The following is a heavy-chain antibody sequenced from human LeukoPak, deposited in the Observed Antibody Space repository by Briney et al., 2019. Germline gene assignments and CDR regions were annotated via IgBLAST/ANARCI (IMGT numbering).Heavy chain of an antibody. D-gene: IGHD3-22*01. J-gene: IGHJ2*01. Sequence: GGSLRLSCAASGFNFGSYSMSWVRQAPGKGLEWLANINQDGSETYYADSLKGRFTISRDNSKNSLYLQINGLSAEDTAVYYCATAFGLTFYDRPSPWYFVRRGRGTLFAVSS. CDR2: INQDGSET. CDR3: ATAFGLTFYDRPSPWYFVR. CDR1: GFNFGSYS. V-gene: IGHV3-7*01.